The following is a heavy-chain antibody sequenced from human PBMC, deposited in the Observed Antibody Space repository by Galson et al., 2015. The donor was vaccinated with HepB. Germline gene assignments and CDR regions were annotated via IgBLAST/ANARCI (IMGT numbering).Heavy chain of an antibody. CDR1: GGSFSGYY. J-gene: IGHJ3*02. D-gene: IGHD2-2*01. CDR3: ARPLYCSSTSCYGLWPTHDAFDI. Sequence: ETLSLTCAVYGGSFSGYYWNWIRQPPGKGLEWIGEINHSGSTNYNPSLKSRVTISVDTSKNQFSLKLSSVTAADTAVYYCARPLYCSSTSCYGLWPTHDAFDIWGQGTMVTVSS. CDR2: INHSGST. V-gene: IGHV4-34*01.